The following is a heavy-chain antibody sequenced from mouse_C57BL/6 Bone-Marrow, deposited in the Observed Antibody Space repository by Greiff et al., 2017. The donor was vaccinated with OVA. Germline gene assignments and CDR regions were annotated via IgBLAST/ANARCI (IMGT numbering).Heavy chain of an antibody. CDR2: ISYDGSN. V-gene: IGHV3-6*01. CDR3: ARGVTTWYFDV. CDR1: GYSITSGYY. J-gene: IGHJ1*03. Sequence: EVKLVESGPGLVKPSQSLSLTCSVTGYSITSGYYWNWIRQFPGNKLEWMGYISYDGSNNYNPSLKNRISITRDTSKNQFFLKLNSVTTEDTATYYCARGVTTWYFDVWGTGTTVTVSS. D-gene: IGHD2-2*01.